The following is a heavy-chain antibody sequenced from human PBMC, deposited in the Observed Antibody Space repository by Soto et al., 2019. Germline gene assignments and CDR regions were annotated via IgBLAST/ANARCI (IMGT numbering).Heavy chain of an antibody. J-gene: IGHJ4*02. CDR3: ARDRLGSGSYDY. D-gene: IGHD1-26*01. CDR2: IYHSGST. V-gene: IGHV4-30-2*01. CDR1: GGSISSSTYS. Sequence: SETLSLTCAVSGGSISSSTYSWNWIRQPPGKGLEWIGYIYHSGSTSYNPSLNSRVTISVDRSKNQFSLRLNSVAAADTAAYYCARDRLGSGSYDYWGQGTLVTVSS.